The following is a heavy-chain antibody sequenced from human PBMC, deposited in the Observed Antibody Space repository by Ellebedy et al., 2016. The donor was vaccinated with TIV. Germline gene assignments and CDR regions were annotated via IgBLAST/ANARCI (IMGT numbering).Heavy chain of an antibody. Sequence: LTLTCTFSGFSLSTSGMCVSWVRQAPGKGLEWVSSISGSGGSTYYADSVKGRFTISRDNSKNTLYLQMNSLRVEDTAVYYCARWPSGDAPLDYWGQGTLVTVSS. D-gene: IGHD4-17*01. CDR3: ARWPSGDAPLDY. CDR1: GFSLSTSG. CDR2: ISGSGGST. J-gene: IGHJ4*02. V-gene: IGHV3-23*01.